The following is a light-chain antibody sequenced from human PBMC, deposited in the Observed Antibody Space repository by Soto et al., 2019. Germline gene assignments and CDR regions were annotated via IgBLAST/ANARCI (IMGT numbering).Light chain of an antibody. J-gene: IGKJ2*01. V-gene: IGKV1-39*01. CDR2: AAS. CDR1: QSISSD. Sequence: DIQITQSPSSLSASVGDRVTITYRASQSISSDLNWYHQKPGKAPKLLIYAASSLQSGVPSRFSGSGSGTDFTLTISSLQPEDFATYYCQQSYSTPYPFGLGTKVDVK. CDR3: QQSYSTPYP.